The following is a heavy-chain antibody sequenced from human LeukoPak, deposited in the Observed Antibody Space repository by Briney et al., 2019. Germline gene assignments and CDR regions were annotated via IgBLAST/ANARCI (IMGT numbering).Heavy chain of an antibody. D-gene: IGHD2-2*01. CDR3: ARVGDCRRNSCYVCFDP. CDR1: GYTFTGSY. CDR2: INPNSGGT. J-gene: IGHJ5*02. V-gene: IGHV1-2*02. Sequence: PSVKVSCKASGYTFTGSYMHSVRQAPGQGLEWMGCINPNSGGTNYAQKFQGRVTMTRDTSISTAYMELSRLRSDDTAVYYCARVGDCRRNSCYVCFDPWGQGTLVTVSS.